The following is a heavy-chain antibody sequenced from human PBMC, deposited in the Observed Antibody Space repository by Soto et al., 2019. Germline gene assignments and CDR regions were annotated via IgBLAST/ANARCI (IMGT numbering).Heavy chain of an antibody. CDR1: GFIFSNNG. V-gene: IGHV3-30*02. CDR3: TIVRVADSALDH. D-gene: IGHD3-10*02. CDR2: MSYDGSDT. Sequence: PGGSLRLYCVGSGFIFSNNGMHWVRQTPGKGLEWVAFMSYDGSDTFYADSVKGRFTISRDNSKNTPFLHMSNLRAEDTAMYYCTIVRVADSALDHWGQGTLVTVSS. J-gene: IGHJ4*02.